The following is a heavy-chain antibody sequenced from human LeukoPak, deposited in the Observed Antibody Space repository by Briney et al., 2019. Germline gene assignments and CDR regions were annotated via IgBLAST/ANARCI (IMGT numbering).Heavy chain of an antibody. D-gene: IGHD3-10*01. CDR2: INHSGST. V-gene: IGHV4-34*01. CDR3: ARGPTMVRGVIRFYYYMDA. J-gene: IGHJ6*03. Sequence: SETLSLTCTVNGGSFSGSYWSLIRQSPGRGLEWIGEINHSGSTNYNPSLKSRVSISIDTSKNQFSLKLTSVTAADTAMYYCARGPTMVRGVIRFYYYMDAWGKGTTVTVSS. CDR1: GGSFSGSY.